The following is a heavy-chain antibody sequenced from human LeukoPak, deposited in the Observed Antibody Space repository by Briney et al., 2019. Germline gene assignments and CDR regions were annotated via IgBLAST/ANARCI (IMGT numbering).Heavy chain of an antibody. Sequence: GGSLRLSCAASGFTFSNAWMSWVRQAPGKGLEWVGRVKSKTDGGTTDYAAPVKGRFTISRDDSKNTLYLQMNSLKTEDTAVYYCTTPLTGYPEPNDYWGQGTLVTVSS. V-gene: IGHV3-15*01. J-gene: IGHJ4*02. CDR1: GFTFSNAW. CDR2: VKSKTDGGTT. D-gene: IGHD3-9*01. CDR3: TTPLTGYPEPNDY.